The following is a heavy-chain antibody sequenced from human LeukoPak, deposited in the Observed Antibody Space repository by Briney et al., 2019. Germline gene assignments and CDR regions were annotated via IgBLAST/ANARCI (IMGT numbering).Heavy chain of an antibody. CDR2: IYYSGST. V-gene: IGHV4-59*12. Sequence: KPSETLSLTCTVSGGSISSYYWSWIRQPPGKGLEWIGYIYYSGSTNYNPSLRSRVTISVDTSKNQFSLKLSSVTAADTAVYYCARDLATVTTGSTNYWGQGTLVTVSS. J-gene: IGHJ4*02. CDR3: ARDLATVTTGSTNY. CDR1: GGSISSYY. D-gene: IGHD4-17*01.